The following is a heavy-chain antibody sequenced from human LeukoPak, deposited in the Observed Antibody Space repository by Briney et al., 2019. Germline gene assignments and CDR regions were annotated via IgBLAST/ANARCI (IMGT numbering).Heavy chain of an antibody. CDR2: INRDGST. CDR3: ARRGMWIQWNFDF. V-gene: IGHV4-34*01. D-gene: IGHD5-12*01. Sequence: SETLSLTCAVEGGPFNDYYWSWIRQSPGKGLEWIGDINRDGSTNYNPSLESRLSMSVDTDRKHVSLKMRSVTAADTAVYFCARRGMWIQWNFDFWGQGALVTVSS. CDR1: GGPFNDYY. J-gene: IGHJ4*02.